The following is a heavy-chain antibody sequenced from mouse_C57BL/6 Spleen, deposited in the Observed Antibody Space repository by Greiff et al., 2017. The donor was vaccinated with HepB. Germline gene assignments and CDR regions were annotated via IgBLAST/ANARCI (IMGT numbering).Heavy chain of an antibody. Sequence: EVKLMESGGGLVKPGGSLKLSCAASGFTFSSYTMSWVRQTPEKRLEWVATISGGGGNTYYPDSVKGRFTISRDNAKNTLYLQMSSLRSEDTALYYCARQGITTVAYAMDYWGQGTSVTVSS. D-gene: IGHD1-1*01. CDR2: ISGGGGNT. V-gene: IGHV5-9*01. CDR3: ARQGITTVAYAMDY. CDR1: GFTFSSYT. J-gene: IGHJ4*01.